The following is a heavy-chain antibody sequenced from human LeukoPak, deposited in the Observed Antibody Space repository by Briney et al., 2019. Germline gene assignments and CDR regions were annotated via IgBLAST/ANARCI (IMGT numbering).Heavy chain of an antibody. D-gene: IGHD3-9*01. CDR2: TSSSGSNT. CDR3: AKARTFYDFLTGYLDFDF. Sequence: GGSLRLSCAASGFAFSSYAMSWVRHAPRKGVEWVSATSSSGSNTNYPDSVKGRFTISRDNSKNTLFLQMSSLSADDTAVYYCAKARTFYDFLTGYLDFDFWGQGTLVTVSS. CDR1: GFAFSSYA. V-gene: IGHV3-23*01. J-gene: IGHJ4*02.